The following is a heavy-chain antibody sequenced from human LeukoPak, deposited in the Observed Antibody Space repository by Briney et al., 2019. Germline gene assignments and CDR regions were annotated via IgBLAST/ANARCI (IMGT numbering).Heavy chain of an antibody. J-gene: IGHJ2*01. CDR1: GFTFSSYS. CDR3: AIITVTDFDL. Sequence: PGGSLRLSCAASGFTFSSYSMNWVRQAPGKVLEWVSSISGSSNYIYYADSVKGRFTISRDNAKKSLYLQMNSLRAEDTGVYYCAIITVTDFDLWGRGTLVTVSS. D-gene: IGHD4-17*01. V-gene: IGHV3-21*01. CDR2: ISGSSNYI.